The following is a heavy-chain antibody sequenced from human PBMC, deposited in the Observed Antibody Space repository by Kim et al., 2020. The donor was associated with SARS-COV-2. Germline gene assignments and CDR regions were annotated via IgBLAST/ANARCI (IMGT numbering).Heavy chain of an antibody. CDR1: GFAFSDYW. V-gene: IGHV3-74*01. Sequence: GGSLRLSCAASGFAFSDYWMHWVRQVPGRGLFWVARLNGDGSVSTYADSVKGRFTISRDNVHNLLSLQMSSLRADDTAVYYCAKAGGDGGYHLDYLSQGT. CDR2: LNGDGSVS. D-gene: IGHD5-12*01. CDR3: AKAGGDGGYHLDY. J-gene: IGHJ4*03.